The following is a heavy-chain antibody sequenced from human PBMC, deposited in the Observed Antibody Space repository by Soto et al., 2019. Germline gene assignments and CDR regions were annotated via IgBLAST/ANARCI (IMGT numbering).Heavy chain of an antibody. Sequence: WETLSLTCAVSGGSFNDYYWSWIRQPPGKGLEWIGEINHRGSTNYNPSLKSRVTISEDTSKNQFSLKLSSVTAADTAVYYCARGSGATILYGMDVWGQGTTVTVSS. V-gene: IGHV4-34*01. J-gene: IGHJ6*02. CDR2: INHRGST. CDR1: GGSFNDYY. D-gene: IGHD5-12*01. CDR3: ARGSGATILYGMDV.